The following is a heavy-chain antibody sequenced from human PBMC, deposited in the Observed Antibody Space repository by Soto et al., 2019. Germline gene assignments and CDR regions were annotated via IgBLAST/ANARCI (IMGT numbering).Heavy chain of an antibody. Sequence: QVQLQQWGAGLLKPSETLSLTCAVYGGSFSGYYWSWIRQPPGKGLEWIGEINHSGSTNYNPSLKSRVTISVDTSKNQFSLKLSSVTAADTAVYYCARTPRVVAATGGWFDPWGQGTLVTVSS. V-gene: IGHV4-34*01. J-gene: IGHJ5*02. CDR3: ARTPRVVAATGGWFDP. CDR2: INHSGST. D-gene: IGHD2-15*01. CDR1: GGSFSGYY.